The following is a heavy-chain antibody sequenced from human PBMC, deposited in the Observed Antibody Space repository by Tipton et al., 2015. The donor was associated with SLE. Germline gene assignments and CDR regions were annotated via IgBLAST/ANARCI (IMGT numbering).Heavy chain of an antibody. J-gene: IGHJ4*02. CDR2: IYSGGST. CDR3: AKDPGYSYGHGLDY. D-gene: IGHD5-18*01. Sequence: GSLRPSCAASGFTVNNNYMSWVRQAPGKGLEWVSIIYSGGSTYYADSVKGRFTISRDNSKSTLYLQMNSLRVEDTAVYYCAKDPGYSYGHGLDYWGQGTLVTVSS. CDR1: GFTVNNNY. V-gene: IGHV3-53*01.